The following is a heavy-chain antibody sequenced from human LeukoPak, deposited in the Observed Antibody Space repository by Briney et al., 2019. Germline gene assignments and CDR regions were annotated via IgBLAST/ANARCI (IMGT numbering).Heavy chain of an antibody. J-gene: IGHJ3*02. Sequence: GGSLRLSCAASGFTFSSYSMNWVRQAPGKGLEWVSYISSSSSTIYYADSVKGRFTISRDNAKNSLYLQMNSLRAEAPAVYFCGRVGVFGDSFDIWGQGTMVTVSS. CDR2: ISSSSSTI. V-gene: IGHV3-48*01. CDR1: GFTFSSYS. CDR3: GRVGVFGDSFDI. D-gene: IGHD3-3*01.